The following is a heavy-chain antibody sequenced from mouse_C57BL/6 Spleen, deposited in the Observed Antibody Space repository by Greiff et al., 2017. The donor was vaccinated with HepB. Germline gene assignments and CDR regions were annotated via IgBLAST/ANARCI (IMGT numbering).Heavy chain of an antibody. D-gene: IGHD2-4*01. J-gene: IGHJ2*01. CDR1: GYSFTGYF. CDR2: INPYNGDT. CDR3: ARSYDYDGYYFDY. V-gene: IGHV1-20*01. Sequence: EVQLQESGPELVKPGDSVKISCKASGYSFTGYFMNWVMQSHGKSLEWIGRINPYNGDTFYNQKFKGKATLTVDKSSSTAHMELRSLTSEDSAVYYCARSYDYDGYYFDYWGQGTTLTVSS.